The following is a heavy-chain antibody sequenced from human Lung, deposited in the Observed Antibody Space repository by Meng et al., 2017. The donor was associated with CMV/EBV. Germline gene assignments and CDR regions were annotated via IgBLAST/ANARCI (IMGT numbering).Heavy chain of an antibody. Sequence: SGFNFSSFAMSWVRQAPGKGLEWVSVISSDGGTAYYADSVRGRFTISRDASKNTLYLQMNSLRGEDTAVYYCAKPVPYCGSTSCYDSWGQGTLVTVSS. V-gene: IGHV3-23*03. CDR1: GFNFSSFA. D-gene: IGHD2-2*01. J-gene: IGHJ4*02. CDR3: AKPVPYCGSTSCYDS. CDR2: ISSDGGTA.